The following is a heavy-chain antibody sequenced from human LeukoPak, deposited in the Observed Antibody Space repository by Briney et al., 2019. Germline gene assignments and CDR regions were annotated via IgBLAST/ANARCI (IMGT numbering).Heavy chain of an antibody. J-gene: IGHJ5*02. CDR3: ARLWFGEGSFDWFDP. CDR2: IRYDGSNK. V-gene: IGHV3-30*02. D-gene: IGHD3-10*01. CDR1: GFTFSSYG. Sequence: PGGSLRLSCAASGFTFSSYGMHWVRQAPGKGLEWVAFIRYDGSNKYYADSVKGRFTIPRDNSKNTLYLQMNSLRAEDTAVYYCARLWFGEGSFDWFDPWGQGTLVTVSS.